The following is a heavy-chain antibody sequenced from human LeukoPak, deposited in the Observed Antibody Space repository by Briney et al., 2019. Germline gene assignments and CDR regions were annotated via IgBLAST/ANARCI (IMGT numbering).Heavy chain of an antibody. Sequence: GGSLRFSCVASGLSFSRYAMSWVRQAPGKGLEWVSTISGSGSSTYYADSVKGRFTISRDSSKNTLYLQMNSLRAEDTAVYYCAKDDHGGSGWRDYFDYWGQGTLVTVSS. D-gene: IGHD6-19*01. CDR2: ISGSGSST. CDR1: GLSFSRYA. V-gene: IGHV3-23*01. J-gene: IGHJ4*02. CDR3: AKDDHGGSGWRDYFDY.